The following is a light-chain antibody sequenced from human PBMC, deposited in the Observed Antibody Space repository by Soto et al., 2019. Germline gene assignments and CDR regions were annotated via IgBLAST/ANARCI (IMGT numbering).Light chain of an antibody. CDR2: DTS. CDR3: QHYGTSLWT. Sequence: EIVLTQSPGTLSLSPGERATLSCRASQSVSSSSLSWYQQKPGQAPRLLIYDTSSRATDIPDRFSGSGSGTDFTLTISRLEPEDFTVYYCQHYGTSLWTFGHGTKVDMK. J-gene: IGKJ1*01. V-gene: IGKV3-20*01. CDR1: QSVSSSS.